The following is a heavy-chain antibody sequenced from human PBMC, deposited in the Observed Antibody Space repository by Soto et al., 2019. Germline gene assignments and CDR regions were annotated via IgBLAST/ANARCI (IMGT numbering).Heavy chain of an antibody. J-gene: IGHJ6*03. Sequence: GESLKISCRGSGYSFTSYWIGWVRQIPGKGLEWMGIIYPGDSDTRYSPSFQGQVTISADKSISTAYLQWSSLKASDTAMYYCARHETDYCSSTSCYYYYYMDVWGKGTTVTVSS. V-gene: IGHV5-51*01. CDR2: IYPGDSDT. CDR1: GYSFTSYW. CDR3: ARHETDYCSSTSCYYYYYMDV. D-gene: IGHD2-2*01.